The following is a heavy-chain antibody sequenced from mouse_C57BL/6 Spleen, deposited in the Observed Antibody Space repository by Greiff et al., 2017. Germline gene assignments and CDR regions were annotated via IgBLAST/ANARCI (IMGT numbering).Heavy chain of an antibody. V-gene: IGHV8-12*01. CDR1: GFSLSTSGMG. CDR2: LSWDDAK. CDR3: ARRASSRLYYYAMDY. Sequence: QVTLKESGPGILQSSQTLSLTCSFSGFSLSTSGMGVSWIRQPSGKGLDWLAHLSWDDAKRYNPSLKSRPTISKDTSRNQGFLKITSVDTADTATYYCARRASSRLYYYAMDYWGQGTSVTVSS. J-gene: IGHJ4*01. D-gene: IGHD1-1*01.